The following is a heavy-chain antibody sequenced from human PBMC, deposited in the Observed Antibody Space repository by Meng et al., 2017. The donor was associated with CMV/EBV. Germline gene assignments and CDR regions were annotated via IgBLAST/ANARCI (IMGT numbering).Heavy chain of an antibody. J-gene: IGHJ6*02. Sequence: GGSLRLSCAASGFTFSSYSMNWVRQAPGKGLEWVSCISSSSSYIYYADSVKGRFTISRDNAKNSLYLQMNSLRAEDTAVYYCARVQIPGLPQRDVVVPGYGMDVWGQGTTVTVSS. D-gene: IGHD2-2*01. CDR2: ISSSSSYI. CDR1: GFTFSSYS. CDR3: ARVQIPGLPQRDVVVPGYGMDV. V-gene: IGHV3-21*01.